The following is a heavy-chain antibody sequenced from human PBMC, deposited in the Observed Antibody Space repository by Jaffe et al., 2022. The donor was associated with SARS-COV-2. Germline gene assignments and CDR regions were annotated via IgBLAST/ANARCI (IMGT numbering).Heavy chain of an antibody. D-gene: IGHD2-8*01. CDR2: IYYSGST. V-gene: IGHV4-39*01. CDR3: ARLGVPRRYFDL. J-gene: IGHJ2*01. Sequence: QLQLQESGPGLVKPSETLSLTCTVSGGSISSSSYYWGWIRQPPGKGLEWIGSIYYSGSTYYNPSLKSRVTISVDTSKNQFSLKLSSVTAADTAVYYCARLGVPRRYFDLWGRGTLVTVSS. CDR1: GGSISSSSYY.